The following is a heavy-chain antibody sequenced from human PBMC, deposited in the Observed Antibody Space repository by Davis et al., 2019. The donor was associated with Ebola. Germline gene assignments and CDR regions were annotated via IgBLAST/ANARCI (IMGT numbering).Heavy chain of an antibody. D-gene: IGHD4-17*01. CDR1: GFTFSSYA. CDR2: IKQDGSEK. CDR3: ARVAADYGYY. J-gene: IGHJ4*02. Sequence: GESLKISCAASGFTFSSYAMSWVRQAPGKGLEWVANIKQDGSEKYYVDSVKGRFTISRDNAKNSLYLQMNSLRAEDTAVYYCARVAADYGYYWGQGTLVTVSS. V-gene: IGHV3-7*03.